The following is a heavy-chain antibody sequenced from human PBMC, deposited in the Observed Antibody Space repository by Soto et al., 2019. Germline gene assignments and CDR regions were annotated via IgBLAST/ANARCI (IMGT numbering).Heavy chain of an antibody. CDR3: ARVRSMSYYYGSGSQYYYYGMDV. J-gene: IGHJ6*02. CDR2: IIPIFGTA. Sequence: QVQLVQSGAEVKKPGSSVKVSCKASGGTFSSYAISWVRQAPGQGLEWMGGIIPIFGTANYAQKFQGRVTITADEATSTADMELSSLRSDDTAVYYCARVRSMSYYYGSGSQYYYYGMDVWGQGTTVTVSS. CDR1: GGTFSSYA. V-gene: IGHV1-69*12. D-gene: IGHD3-10*01.